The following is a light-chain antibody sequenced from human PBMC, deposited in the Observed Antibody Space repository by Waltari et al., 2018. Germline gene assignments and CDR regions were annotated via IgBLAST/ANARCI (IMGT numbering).Light chain of an antibody. CDR2: QVS. Sequence: QSALTQPPSVSGSPGQSVTISCTGTSSDVGSYNRVSWYQQPPGTAPKLMMYQVSKRPSGVPDRFSGSKSGNTASLTISGLQAEDEADYYCSSYTSSIWVFGGGTKLTVL. J-gene: IGLJ3*02. V-gene: IGLV2-18*02. CDR3: SSYTSSIWV. CDR1: SSDVGSYNR.